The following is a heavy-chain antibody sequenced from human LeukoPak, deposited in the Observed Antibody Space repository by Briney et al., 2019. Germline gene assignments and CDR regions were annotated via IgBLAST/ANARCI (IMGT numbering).Heavy chain of an antibody. CDR1: GGSFSGYY. V-gene: IGHV4-59*10. Sequence: PSETLSLTCAVYGGSFSGYYWSWIRQPPGKGLEWIGRIYTSGSTNYNPSLKSRVTISVDTSKNQFSLKLSSVTAADTAVYYCARGGYSYGLGTGAFDIWGQGTMVTVSS. CDR2: IYTSGST. D-gene: IGHD5-18*01. J-gene: IGHJ3*02. CDR3: ARGGYSYGLGTGAFDI.